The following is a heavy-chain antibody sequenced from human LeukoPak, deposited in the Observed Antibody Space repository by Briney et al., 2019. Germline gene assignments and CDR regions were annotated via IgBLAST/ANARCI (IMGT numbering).Heavy chain of an antibody. CDR3: ARGTMVRGSIGSEDY. CDR1: GFTFNSYS. J-gene: IGHJ4*02. CDR2: ISSRSSTK. V-gene: IGHV3-48*04. Sequence: GGSLRLSCAASGFTFNSYSMNWVRQAPGKGLEWVSYISSRSSTKYYADSVKGRFTISRDNAKNSLYLQMNSLRAEDTAVYYCARGTMVRGSIGSEDYWGQGTLVTVSS. D-gene: IGHD3-10*01.